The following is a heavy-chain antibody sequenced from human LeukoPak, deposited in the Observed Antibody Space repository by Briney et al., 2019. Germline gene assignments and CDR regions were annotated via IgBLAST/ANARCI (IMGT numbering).Heavy chain of an antibody. CDR2: FDPEDGET. CDR3: ATDPRGEQLGTPTVSDY. V-gene: IGHV1-24*01. CDR1: GYTLTELS. J-gene: IGHJ4*02. Sequence: ASVKVSCKVSGYTLTELSMHWVRQAPGKGLEWMGGFDPEDGETIYAQKFQGRVTMTEDTSTDTAYMELSSLRSEDTAVYYCATDPRGEQLGTPTVSDYWGQGTLVTVSS. D-gene: IGHD6-13*01.